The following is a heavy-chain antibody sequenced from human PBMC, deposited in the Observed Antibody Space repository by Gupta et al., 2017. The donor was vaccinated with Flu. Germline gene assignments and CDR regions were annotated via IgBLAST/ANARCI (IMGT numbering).Heavy chain of an antibody. CDR3: TRDDTSSRPDY. CDR1: GFTFSRYW. CDR2: IKEDGTEE. J-gene: IGHJ4*02. V-gene: IGHV3-7*01. Sequence: EVQLVESGGGLVQPGGSLRLSCAASGFTFSRYWMTWVRQAPGKGLEWVANIKEDGTEENYVDSVKGRFTISRDNAIHSLYLQMHSLRVDDTAVYDCTRDDTSSRPDYWGQGTLVTVSS.